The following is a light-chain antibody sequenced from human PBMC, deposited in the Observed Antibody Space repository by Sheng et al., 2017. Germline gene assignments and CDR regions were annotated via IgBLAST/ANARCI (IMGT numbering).Light chain of an antibody. V-gene: IGKV3-11*01. CDR3: QQRSNWPRT. Sequence: EIVLTQSPATLSLSPGERATLSCRASQSFSSYLAWYQQKPGQAPRLLIYDASNRATGIPARFSGSGSGTDFTLTISSLEPEDFAVYYCQQRSNWPRTFGEGPRWRSN. J-gene: IGKJ4*01. CDR1: QSFSSY. CDR2: DAS.